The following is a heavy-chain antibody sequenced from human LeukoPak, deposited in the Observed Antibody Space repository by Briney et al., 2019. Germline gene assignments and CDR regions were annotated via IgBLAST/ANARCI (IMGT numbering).Heavy chain of an antibody. CDR2: IYYSGST. J-gene: IGHJ6*03. CDR3: ARGHCSSTSCYNYYMDV. Sequence: PSETLSLTCTVSGGSISSYYWSWIRQPPGKGLEWIGYIYYSGSTNYNPSLKSRVTISVDTPKNQFSLKLSSVTAADTAVYYCARGHCSSTSCYNYYMDVWGKGTTVTVSS. V-gene: IGHV4-59*12. D-gene: IGHD2-2*02. CDR1: GGSISSYY.